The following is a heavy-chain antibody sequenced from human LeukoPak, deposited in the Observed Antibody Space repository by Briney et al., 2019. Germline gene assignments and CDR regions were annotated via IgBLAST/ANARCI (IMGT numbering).Heavy chain of an antibody. Sequence: SETLSLTCTVSGGSISTYYWSWIQQPAGKGLEWIGRIYSNGITNYNPSLKSRLTMSVDTSKKELSLKLTSVTAADTGVYYCASSPNFYYYYMDVWGKGTTVTVSS. V-gene: IGHV4-4*07. CDR3: ASSPNFYYYYMDV. CDR2: IYSNGIT. CDR1: GGSISTYY. J-gene: IGHJ6*03.